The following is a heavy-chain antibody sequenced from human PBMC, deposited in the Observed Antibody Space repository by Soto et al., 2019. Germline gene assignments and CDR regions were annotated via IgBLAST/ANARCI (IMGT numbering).Heavy chain of an antibody. CDR3: ARDRYSGYDPVDY. J-gene: IGHJ4*02. CDR1: GVTFSSYA. V-gene: IGHV1-69*13. D-gene: IGHD5-12*01. Sequence: GASVKVSCKASGVTFSSYAISWVRQAPGQGLEWMGGIIPIFGTANYAQKFQGRVTITADESTSTAYMELSSLRSEDTAVYYCARDRYSGYDPVDYWGQGTLVTVSS. CDR2: IIPIFGTA.